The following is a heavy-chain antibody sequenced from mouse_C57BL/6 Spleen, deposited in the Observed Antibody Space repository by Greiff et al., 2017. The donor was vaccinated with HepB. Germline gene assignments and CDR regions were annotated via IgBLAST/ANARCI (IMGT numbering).Heavy chain of an antibody. D-gene: IGHD6-1*01. CDR2: IRLKSDNYAT. V-gene: IGHV6-3*01. CDR1: GFTFSNYW. Sequence: EVQLVESGGGLVQPGGSMKLSCVASGFTFSNYWMNWVRQSPEKGLEWVAQIRLKSDNYATHYAESVKGRFTISRDDSKSSVYLQMNNLRAEDTGIYYCTALPLYPEPYFDYWGQGTTLTVSS. J-gene: IGHJ2*01. CDR3: TALPLYPEPYFDY.